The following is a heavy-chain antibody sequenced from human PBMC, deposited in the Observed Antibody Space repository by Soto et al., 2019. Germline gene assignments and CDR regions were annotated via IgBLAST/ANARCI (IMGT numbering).Heavy chain of an antibody. Sequence: QVQLQESGPGLVKPSETLSLTCTVSGGSISSYYWGWIRQPPGKGLEWIGYIYYSACPNYNPSLKPRVPTPVETSKNQLCLNLIPLTAAATSVYHGASLWFGEPVDYWGQGTLVTVSS. CDR1: GGSISSYY. V-gene: IGHV4-59*12. CDR2: IYYSACP. J-gene: IGHJ4*02. D-gene: IGHD3-10*01. CDR3: ASLWFGEPVDY.